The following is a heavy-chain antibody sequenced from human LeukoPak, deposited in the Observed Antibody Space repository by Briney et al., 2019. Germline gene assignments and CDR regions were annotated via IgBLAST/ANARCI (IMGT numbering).Heavy chain of an antibody. D-gene: IGHD2-15*01. CDR2: ISAYNGNT. CDR3: ARDRRDIVVVVAENWFDP. CDR1: GYTFTSYG. Sequence: GASVKVSCKASGYTFTSYGISWVRQAPGQGLEWMGWISAYNGNTNYAQKLQGRVTMTTDTPTSTAYMELRSLRSDDTAVYYCARDRRDIVVVVAENWFDPWGQGTLVTVSS. J-gene: IGHJ5*02. V-gene: IGHV1-18*01.